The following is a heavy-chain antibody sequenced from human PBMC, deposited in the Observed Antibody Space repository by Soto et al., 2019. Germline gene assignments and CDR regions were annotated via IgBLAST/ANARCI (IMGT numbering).Heavy chain of an antibody. D-gene: IGHD6-19*01. CDR3: ARDLRSGWFYFDY. Sequence: PGGSLRLSCAASGFAFSSYGMHWVRQAPGKGLEWVAVIWYDGSNKYYADSVKGRFTISRDNSKNTLYLQMNSLRAEDTAVYYCARDLRSGWFYFDYWGQGTLVTVSS. CDR1: GFAFSSYG. V-gene: IGHV3-33*01. CDR2: IWYDGSNK. J-gene: IGHJ4*02.